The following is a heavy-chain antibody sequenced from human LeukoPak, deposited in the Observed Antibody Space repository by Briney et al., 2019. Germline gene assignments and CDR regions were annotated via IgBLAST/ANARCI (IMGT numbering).Heavy chain of an antibody. CDR1: GGSISGYY. D-gene: IGHD3-22*01. Sequence: PSETLSLTCSVSGGSISGYYWSWIRQSPGKGLEWIAYLYYSGSTNYNPSLKSRVTISVDTSKNQFSLKLSSVTAADTAMYYCARATDASSGYFWFDPWGQGTLVTVSP. V-gene: IGHV4-59*01. J-gene: IGHJ5*02. CDR3: ARATDASSGYFWFDP. CDR2: LYYSGST.